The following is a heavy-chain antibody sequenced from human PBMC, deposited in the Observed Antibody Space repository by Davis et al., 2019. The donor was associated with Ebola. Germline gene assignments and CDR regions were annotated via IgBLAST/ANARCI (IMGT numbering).Heavy chain of an antibody. J-gene: IGHJ4*02. CDR3: AREEGYCSGGSCYSGYFDY. V-gene: IGHV4-34*01. CDR2: ISHSGST. Sequence: GSLRLSCAASGFNFSRYWMSWVRQPPGKGLEWIGEISHSGSTNYNPSLKSRLTISVDTSKNQFSLKLSSVTAADTAVYYCAREEGYCSGGSCYSGYFDYWGQGTLVTVSS. CDR1: GFNFSRYW. D-gene: IGHD2-15*01.